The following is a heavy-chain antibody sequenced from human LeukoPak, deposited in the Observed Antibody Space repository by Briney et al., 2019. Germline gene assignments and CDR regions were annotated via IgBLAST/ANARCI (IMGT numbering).Heavy chain of an antibody. CDR1: GFTFSSYG. Sequence: PGGSLRLSCAASGFTFSSYGMHWVRQAPGKGLEWVAVISYDGSNKYYADSVKGRFTISRDNSKNTLYLQMNSLRVEDTAVYYCARDSQGSGWYFDLWGRGTLVIVSS. CDR2: ISYDGSNK. V-gene: IGHV3-30*03. J-gene: IGHJ2*01. CDR3: ARDSQGSGWYFDL. D-gene: IGHD3-10*01.